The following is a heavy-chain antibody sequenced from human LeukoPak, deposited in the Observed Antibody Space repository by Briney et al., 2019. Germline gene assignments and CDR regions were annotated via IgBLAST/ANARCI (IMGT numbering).Heavy chain of an antibody. CDR3: ARALGAMGGLGY. CDR2: INSDGSSS. V-gene: IGHV3-74*01. D-gene: IGHD5-18*01. CDR1: GFTFSSYW. Sequence: QPGGSLRLSCAASGFTFSSYWMHWVGQAPGKGLVWVSRINSDGSSSSYADSVKGRFTISRDNAKNTLYLQMNSLRAEDTAVYYCARALGAMGGLGYWGQGTLVTVSS. J-gene: IGHJ4*02.